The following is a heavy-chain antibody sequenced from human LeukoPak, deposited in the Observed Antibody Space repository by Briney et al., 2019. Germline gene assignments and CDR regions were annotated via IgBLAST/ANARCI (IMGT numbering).Heavy chain of an antibody. J-gene: IGHJ3*02. CDR1: GGSINNYY. CDR3: ARTNQISETAFDI. CDR2: ILSSGST. V-gene: IGHV4-59*01. D-gene: IGHD1-14*01. Sequence: SETLSLTCTVSGGSINNYYWSWIRQPPGKGLEWIGYILSSGSTNYNPSVKSRVTISVDTSKNQFSLKLSSVTAADTAVYYCARTNQISETAFDIWGQGTMVVVSS.